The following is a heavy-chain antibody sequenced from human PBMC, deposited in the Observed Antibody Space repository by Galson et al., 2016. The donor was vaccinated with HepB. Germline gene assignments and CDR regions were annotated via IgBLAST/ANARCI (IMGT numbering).Heavy chain of an antibody. V-gene: IGHV1-2*02. Sequence: SVKVSCKASGYTFTGYYMHWVRQAPGQGLEWMGWINPNSGGTNYAQKFQGRVTMTRDTSISTAYMELSRLRSDDTAVYYCARDHLLWCGESFSDVWFDPWGQGTLVTVSS. D-gene: IGHD3-10*01. CDR3: ARDHLLWCGESFSDVWFDP. CDR2: INPNSGGT. CDR1: GYTFTGYY. J-gene: IGHJ5*02.